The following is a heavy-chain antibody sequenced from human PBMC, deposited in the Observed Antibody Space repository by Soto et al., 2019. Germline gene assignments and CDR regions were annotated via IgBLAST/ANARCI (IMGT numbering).Heavy chain of an antibody. V-gene: IGHV3-23*01. CDR1: GFTFSNYL. CDR3: AKVPLSLKFYDY. Sequence: GSLRLSCAASGFTFSNYLMNWVRQAPGKGLEWVSGISGSGTNTYYADSVKGRFTISRDNSKNTLYLQMNSLTAADTAIYYCAKVPLSLKFYDYWGQGTQVTVSS. J-gene: IGHJ4*02. CDR2: ISGSGTNT.